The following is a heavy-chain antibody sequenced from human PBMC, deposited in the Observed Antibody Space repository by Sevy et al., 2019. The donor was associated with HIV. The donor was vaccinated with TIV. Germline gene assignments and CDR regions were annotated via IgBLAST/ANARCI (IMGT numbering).Heavy chain of an antibody. J-gene: IGHJ4*01. D-gene: IGHD2-2*01. CDR2: ISDFSSYI. CDR1: GFTFSTYT. Sequence: GGSLRLSCAVSGFTFSTYTMNWVRQAPGKGLEWVSSISDFSSYIYYADSVKGRFTISRDNAKNSLYLQMNSLRAEDTAVYYCARDGGCTSTSCLLYFDYWGQGTLVTVSS. CDR3: ARDGGCTSTSCLLYFDY. V-gene: IGHV3-21*01.